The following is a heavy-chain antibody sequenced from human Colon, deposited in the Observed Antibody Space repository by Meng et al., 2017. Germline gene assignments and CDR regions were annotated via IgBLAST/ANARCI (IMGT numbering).Heavy chain of an antibody. CDR2: IRTNPAGYTT. CDR1: GFTFSDHY. D-gene: IGHD2-15*01. Sequence: GESLKISCAASGFTFSDHYMDWVRQAPGKGLEWVARIRTNPAGYTTEHAASVKGRFTNSRDDSKSSLYLQMNSLKTEDTAVYYCTRGGTRHDFDYWGQGTLVTVSS. J-gene: IGHJ4*02. V-gene: IGHV3-72*01. CDR3: TRGGTRHDFDY.